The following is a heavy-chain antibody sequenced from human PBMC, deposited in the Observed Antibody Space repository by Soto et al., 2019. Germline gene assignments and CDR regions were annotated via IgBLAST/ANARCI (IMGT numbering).Heavy chain of an antibody. J-gene: IGHJ4*02. D-gene: IGHD3-10*01. CDR3: VRGYSYGASAWPPGE. V-gene: IGHV4-30-4*01. Sequence: QVQLQESGPGPVKPSQTLSLTCAVSGGSISSGDYYWGWIRQSPGKGLEWIGNIYYSGSTYYNPSLKSRVTISVDTSKNQFSLKLSSVTAADTALYYCVRGYSYGASAWPPGEWGQGTLVTVSS. CDR1: GGSISSGDYY. CDR2: IYYSGST.